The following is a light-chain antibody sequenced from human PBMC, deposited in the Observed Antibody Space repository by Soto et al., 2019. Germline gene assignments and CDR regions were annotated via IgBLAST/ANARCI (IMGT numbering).Light chain of an antibody. CDR3: SPYTISSPPLV. CDR2: DVS. Sequence: QSALTQPASVSGSPGQSVTISCTGTSSDVGGYNYVSWYQQHPGKAPKLMIYDVSNRPSGVANRFSGSKSGNTASLTISGRQAEDEAAYYASPYTISSPPLVFGGGTKLTVL. CDR1: SSDVGGYNY. V-gene: IGLV2-14*01. J-gene: IGLJ2*01.